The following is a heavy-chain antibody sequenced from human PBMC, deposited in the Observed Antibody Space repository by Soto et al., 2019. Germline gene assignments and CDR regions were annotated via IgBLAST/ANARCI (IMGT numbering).Heavy chain of an antibody. D-gene: IGHD1-1*01. Sequence: VESLKISCRGSGYIFTTHWVWWCRQMAGKGLEWMGIIYPGDYDTRYSPSFQGQVTISADKSISTAYLQWSSLKASDTAMYYCATLVKNGNDYWGQRTLVTVSS. CDR1: GYIFTTHW. CDR3: ATLVKNGNDY. V-gene: IGHV5-51*01. CDR2: IYPGDYDT. J-gene: IGHJ4*02.